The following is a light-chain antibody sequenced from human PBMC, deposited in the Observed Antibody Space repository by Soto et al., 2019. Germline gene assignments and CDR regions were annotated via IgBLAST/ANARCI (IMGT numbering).Light chain of an antibody. CDR1: QNIGNW. Sequence: DFQMTQSPSTLSASVGDRVTITCRASQNIGNWLAWYQQKPGKAPKLLIYKTSSLESGVPSRFSGSGSGTEFPLTISSLQPDDIATYYCQQFNNYSGTFGQGTKVEIK. V-gene: IGKV1-5*03. J-gene: IGKJ1*01. CDR3: QQFNNYSGT. CDR2: KTS.